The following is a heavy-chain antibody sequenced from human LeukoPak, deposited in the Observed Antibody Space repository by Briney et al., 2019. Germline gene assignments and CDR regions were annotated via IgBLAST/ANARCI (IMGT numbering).Heavy chain of an antibody. J-gene: IGHJ4*02. CDR2: ISGSGGST. CDR3: ALRYCSGGSCQDY. D-gene: IGHD2-15*01. CDR1: GFTFSSYA. Sequence: PGGSLRLSCAVSGFTFSSYAMRWVRQAPGKGLEWVSAISGSGGSTYYADSVKGRFTVSRDNSKKTLYLQMNSLRVEDTAVHYCALRYCSGGSCQDYWGQGTLVTVSS. V-gene: IGHV3-23*01.